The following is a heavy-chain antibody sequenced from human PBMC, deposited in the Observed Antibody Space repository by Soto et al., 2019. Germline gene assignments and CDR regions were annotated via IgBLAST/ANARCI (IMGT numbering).Heavy chain of an antibody. CDR3: ARAGRIYSRIAVAEDYYYYGMDV. CDR2: INHGGST. J-gene: IGHJ6*04. D-gene: IGHD6-19*01. V-gene: IGHV4-34*01. Sequence: SETLSLTCAVYSGSFSGYYWSWVRQPPGKGLEWIGEINHGGSTIYNPSLKSRVTISVDTSKNQFSLKLSSVTAADTAVYYCARAGRIYSRIAVAEDYYYYGMDVRAKGTTVTVYS. CDR1: SGSFSGYY.